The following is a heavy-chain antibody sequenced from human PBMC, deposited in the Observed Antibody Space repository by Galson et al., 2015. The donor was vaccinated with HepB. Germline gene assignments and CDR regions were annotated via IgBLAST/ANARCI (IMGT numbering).Heavy chain of an antibody. Sequence: SLRLSCAASGFTFSSYSMNWVRQAPGKGLEWVSSISSSSSYIYYADSVKGRFTISRDNAKNSLYLQMNSLRAEDTAVYYCARGGGTWELLPLWYFDLWGRGTLVTVSS. V-gene: IGHV3-21*01. CDR1: GFTFSSYS. CDR2: ISSSSSYI. CDR3: ARGGGTWELLPLWYFDL. J-gene: IGHJ2*01. D-gene: IGHD1-26*01.